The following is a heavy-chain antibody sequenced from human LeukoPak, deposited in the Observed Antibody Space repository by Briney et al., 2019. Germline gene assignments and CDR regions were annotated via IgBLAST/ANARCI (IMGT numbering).Heavy chain of an antibody. CDR2: GDYSGST. J-gene: IGHJ4*02. Sequence: PSETLSLTCTVSGDSFSSVTDYWAWIRQPPGKGLEWIASGDYSGSTYYNPSLKSRVTISVDTSKNQFSLNLNSVTAADTAVYFCARDEGSAYPFDYWGQGTLVTVSS. CDR3: ARDEGSAYPFDY. D-gene: IGHD3-22*01. CDR1: GDSFSSVTDY. V-gene: IGHV4-39*07.